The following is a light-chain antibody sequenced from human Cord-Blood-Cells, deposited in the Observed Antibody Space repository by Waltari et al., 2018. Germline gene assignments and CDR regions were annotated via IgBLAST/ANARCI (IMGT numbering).Light chain of an antibody. CDR1: SSNIGAGYD. CDR3: QSYDSSLSGYV. Sequence: QSVLTQPPSVSGAPGQRVTISCTGSSSNIGAGYDVHWYQQLPGTAPKLLIYGNSNRPSGVPDRFSGPKSGTSASLAITGLQAGDEADYSCQSYDSSLSGYVFGTGTKVTVL. V-gene: IGLV1-40*01. J-gene: IGLJ1*01. CDR2: GNS.